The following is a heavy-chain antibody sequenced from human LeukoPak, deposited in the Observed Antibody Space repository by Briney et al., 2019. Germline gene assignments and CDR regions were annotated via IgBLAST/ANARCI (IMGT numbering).Heavy chain of an antibody. CDR2: ISGSGGST. CDR3: AKGSIVVVVAALYMDV. Sequence: GGSLRLSCAASGFTFSSYAMSWVRQAPGKGLEWVSAISGSGGSTYYADSVKGRFTISRDNSKNTLYLQMNSLRTEDTAVYYCAKGSIVVVVAALYMDVWGKGTTVTVSS. CDR1: GFTFSSYA. V-gene: IGHV3-23*01. D-gene: IGHD2-15*01. J-gene: IGHJ6*03.